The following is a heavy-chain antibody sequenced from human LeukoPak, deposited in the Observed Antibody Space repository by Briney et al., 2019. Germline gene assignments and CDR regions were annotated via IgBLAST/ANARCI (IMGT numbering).Heavy chain of an antibody. CDR1: GFTFSSYA. V-gene: IGHV3-23*01. CDR3: AKTGYDTTDGEYFRH. J-gene: IGHJ1*01. Sequence: PGGSLRLSCAGSGFTFSSYAMSWVRQAPGKGLEWVSGISGSGGSTYYADSVKGRSTIFRDNSKNTLNLQMKSLRAEDTAVYFCAKTGYDTTDGEYFRHWGQGTLVTVSS. CDR2: ISGSGGST. D-gene: IGHD2/OR15-2a*01.